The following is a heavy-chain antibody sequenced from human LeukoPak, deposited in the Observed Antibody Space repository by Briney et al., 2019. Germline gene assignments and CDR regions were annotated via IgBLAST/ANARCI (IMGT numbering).Heavy chain of an antibody. V-gene: IGHV3-21*01. CDR2: ISSSSSYI. CDR1: RFTFSMYA. J-gene: IGHJ6*02. Sequence: GGSLRLSCAASRFTFSMYAMSWVRQAPGKGLEWVSSISSSSSYIYYADSVKGRFTISRDNAKNSLYLQMNSLRAEDTAVYYCARVRGYCSSTSCYQYYYYGMDVWGQGTTVTVSS. D-gene: IGHD2-2*01. CDR3: ARVRGYCSSTSCYQYYYYGMDV.